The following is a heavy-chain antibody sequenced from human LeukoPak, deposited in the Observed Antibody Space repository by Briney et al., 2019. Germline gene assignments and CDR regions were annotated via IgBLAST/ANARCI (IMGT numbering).Heavy chain of an antibody. Sequence: SVKVSCKASGYTFTSYDINWVRQATGQGLEWMGWMNPNSGNTGYAQKFQGRVTMTRNTSISTAYMELSSLRSEDTAVYYCARVPYCSGGSCYYYFDYWGQGTLVTVSS. V-gene: IGHV1-8*01. CDR2: MNPNSGNT. J-gene: IGHJ4*02. CDR3: ARVPYCSGGSCYYYFDY. CDR1: GYTFTSYD. D-gene: IGHD2-15*01.